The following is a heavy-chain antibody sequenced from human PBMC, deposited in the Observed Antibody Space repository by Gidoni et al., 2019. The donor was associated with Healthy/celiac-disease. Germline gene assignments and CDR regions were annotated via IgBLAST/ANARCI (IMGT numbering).Heavy chain of an antibody. Sequence: EGQLVQSGAAVKKPGESLKISCKGSGYSFTRYWIGWARQMPGKGLEWMGIIYPGDADTRYSPSFHGQVTISADKSISTAYLQWSSLKASDTAMYYCARLVGRYSYGLDYWGQGTLVTVSS. V-gene: IGHV5-51*01. CDR3: ARLVGRYSYGLDY. CDR2: IYPGDADT. CDR1: GYSFTRYW. D-gene: IGHD5-18*01. J-gene: IGHJ4*02.